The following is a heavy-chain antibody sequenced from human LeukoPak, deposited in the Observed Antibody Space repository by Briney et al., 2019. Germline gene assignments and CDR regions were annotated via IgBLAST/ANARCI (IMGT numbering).Heavy chain of an antibody. D-gene: IGHD6-13*01. J-gene: IGHJ3*02. V-gene: IGHV4-59*08. CDR1: GGSISSYY. Sequence: PSETLSLTCTVSGGSISSYYWSWIRQPPGKGLECIGYISYSGSTKYNPSLKGRLTISADTSKNHFSLKLTSVTAADTAMYYCARPSSIAATGGLDAFDIWGQGTLVTVSS. CDR3: ARPSSIAATGGLDAFDI. CDR2: ISYSGST.